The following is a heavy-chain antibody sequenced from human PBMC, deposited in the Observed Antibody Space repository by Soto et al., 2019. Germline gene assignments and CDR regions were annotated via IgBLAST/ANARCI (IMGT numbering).Heavy chain of an antibody. CDR1: GGSISSYY. CDR3: ARNLDEYWYFDL. J-gene: IGHJ2*01. V-gene: IGHV4-59*01. Sequence: ASETLSLTCTVSGGSISSYYWSWIRQPPGKGLEWIGYIYYSGSTNYNPSLKSRVTISVDTSKNQFSLKLSSVTAADTAVYYCARNLDEYWYFDLWGRGTLVTVSS. CDR2: IYYSGST. D-gene: IGHD3-3*01.